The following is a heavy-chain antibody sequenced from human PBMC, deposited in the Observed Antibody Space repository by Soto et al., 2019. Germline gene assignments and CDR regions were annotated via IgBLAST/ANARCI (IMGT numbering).Heavy chain of an antibody. CDR1: RFTFSTYE. J-gene: IGHJ4*02. V-gene: IGHV3-48*03. CDR3: VRYCSSTLCNGVATRTFDY. D-gene: IGHD2-2*01. CDR2: ISSGGDTV. Sequence: EVQLVESGGALVQPGGSLRLSCAASRFTFSTYEMHWLRQAPGKGLEWVSYISSGGDTVHYADSVKGRFTISRGNTRNSLYLQMNSLRDEDTALYYCVRYCSSTLCNGVATRTFDYWGQGTLVTVSS.